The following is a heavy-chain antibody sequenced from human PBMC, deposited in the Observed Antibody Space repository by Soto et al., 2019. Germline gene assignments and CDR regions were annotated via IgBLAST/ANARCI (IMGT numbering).Heavy chain of an antibody. CDR3: AHRPSYCSGGSCYSGFDY. CDR2: IYWDDDK. Sequence: QITLKESGPTLVKPTQTLTLTCTFSGFSLSTSGVGVGWIRQPPGKALEWLALIYWDDDKRYSPSLKSRLTTTKXPXNXQLXLTMTNMDPVDTPTYYCAHRPSYCSGGSCYSGFDYWGQGTLVTVSS. D-gene: IGHD2-15*01. CDR1: GFSLSTSGVG. J-gene: IGHJ4*02. V-gene: IGHV2-5*02.